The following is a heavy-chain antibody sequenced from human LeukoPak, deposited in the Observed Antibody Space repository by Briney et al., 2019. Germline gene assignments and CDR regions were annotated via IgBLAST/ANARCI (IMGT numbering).Heavy chain of an antibody. V-gene: IGHV3-23*01. Sequence: ETLSLTCTVSGGSSSGYYWSWIRQPPGKGLEWVSSMSGSGSSTYYADSVKGRFTISRDNSKNTLYLRMNSLRAEDTALYYCASARGYSSEYKWGQGTLVTVSS. CDR1: GGSSSGYY. CDR3: ASARGYSSEYK. CDR2: MSGSGSST. D-gene: IGHD6-19*01. J-gene: IGHJ4*02.